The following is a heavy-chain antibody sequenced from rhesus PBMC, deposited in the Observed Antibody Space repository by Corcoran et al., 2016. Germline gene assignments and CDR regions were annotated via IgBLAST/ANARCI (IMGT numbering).Heavy chain of an antibody. D-gene: IGHD6-25*01. CDR2: ITYSGST. CDR3: ARDLAGSGSLDY. V-gene: IGHV4-122*02. CDR1: GYSISSGYG. J-gene: IGHJ4*01. Sequence: QLQLQESGPGLVKPSETLSLTCAVSGYSISSGYGWSWIRQPPGKGLEWFGYITYSGSTSYNSSLKSRVTISGDTSKNQFSLKLSSVTAADTAVYYCARDLAGSGSLDYWGQGVLVPVSS.